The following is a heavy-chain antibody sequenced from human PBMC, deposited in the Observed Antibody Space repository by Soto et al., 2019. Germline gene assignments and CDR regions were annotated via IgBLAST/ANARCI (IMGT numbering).Heavy chain of an antibody. CDR1: GFTFSSYA. J-gene: IGHJ4*02. Sequence: GGSLRLSCSASGFTFSSYAMHWVCQAPGKGLEYVSSISSSSSYTNYADSVKGRFTISRDNAKNSLYLQMNSLRAEDTAVYYCARDAYYYGSGSYFAYWGQGTLVTVSS. CDR2: ISSSSSYT. D-gene: IGHD3-10*01. CDR3: ARDAYYYGSGSYFAY. V-gene: IGHV3-21*04.